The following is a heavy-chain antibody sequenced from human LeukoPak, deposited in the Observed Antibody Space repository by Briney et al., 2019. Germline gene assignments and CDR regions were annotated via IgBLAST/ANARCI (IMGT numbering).Heavy chain of an antibody. CDR1: GFTFSGYW. CDR3: ARGNWLDP. D-gene: IGHD5-12*01. CDR2: INSDGRTT. J-gene: IGHJ5*02. Sequence: GGSLRLSCAASGFTFSGYWMQWVRQAPGKGLVWVSGINSDGRTTRYAGFVKGRFTISRDNAKNTLYLEMNSLRAEDTAVYYCARGNWLDPWGQGTLVTVSS. V-gene: IGHV3-74*01.